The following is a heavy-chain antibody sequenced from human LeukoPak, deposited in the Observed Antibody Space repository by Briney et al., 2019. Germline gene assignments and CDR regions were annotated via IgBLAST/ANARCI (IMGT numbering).Heavy chain of an antibody. D-gene: IGHD3-10*01. V-gene: IGHV1-46*01. CDR3: AKDLDMVPAVVRGVVLGGPADY. Sequence: ASVKVSCKASGYTFTSYYMHWVRQAPGQGLEWMGIINPSGGSTSYSQTVQVRVTMTRDMSTSTVYMELSRLRSEDTAVSYCAKDLDMVPAVVRGVVLGGPADYWGQGTLVTVSS. CDR1: GYTFTSYY. CDR2: INPSGGST. J-gene: IGHJ4*02.